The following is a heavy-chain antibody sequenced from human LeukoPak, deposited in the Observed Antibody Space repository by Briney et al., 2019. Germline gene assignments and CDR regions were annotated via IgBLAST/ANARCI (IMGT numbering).Heavy chain of an antibody. CDR2: IKNDGTVK. CDR1: GFTFNHW. J-gene: IGHJ4*02. V-gene: IGHV3-7*03. D-gene: IGHD6-19*01. CDR3: AKGAVAGFDY. Sequence: GGSLTLSCAASGFTFNHWMTWVRQAPGKGLEWVANIKNDGTVKNYVDSVKGRFTISRDNSKNTLYLQMNSLRAEDTAVYYCAKGAVAGFDYWGQGTLVTVSS.